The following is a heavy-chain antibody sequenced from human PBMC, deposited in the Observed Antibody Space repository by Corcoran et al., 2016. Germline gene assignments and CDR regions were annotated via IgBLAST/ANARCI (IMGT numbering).Heavy chain of an antibody. Sequence: QVQLQQSGPGLVKPSQTLSLTCAISGDSVSSNSAAWNWIRQSPSRGLEWLGRTYYRTKWYNDYAVSVKSRITINPDTSKNQFSLQLNSVTPEDTAVYYCARDRGPLGITMIGGMDVWGQGTTVTVSS. D-gene: IGHD3-22*01. V-gene: IGHV6-1*01. CDR2: TYYRTKWYN. CDR3: ARDRGPLGITMIGGMDV. CDR1: GDSVSSNSAA. J-gene: IGHJ6*02.